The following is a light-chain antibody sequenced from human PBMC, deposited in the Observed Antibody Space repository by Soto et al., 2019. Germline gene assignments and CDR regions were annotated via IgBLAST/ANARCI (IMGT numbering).Light chain of an antibody. J-gene: IGKJ2*01. Sequence: EIVMTQSPATLSVSPGERATLSCRASQSVSSNLAWYQQNPGQAPRLLIYGASTRATGIPARFSGSGSGTEFTLTISSLQSEDFAVYYCQQYNNWPSDTFGQGTKLEIK. CDR3: QQYNNWPSDT. V-gene: IGKV3-15*01. CDR2: GAS. CDR1: QSVSSN.